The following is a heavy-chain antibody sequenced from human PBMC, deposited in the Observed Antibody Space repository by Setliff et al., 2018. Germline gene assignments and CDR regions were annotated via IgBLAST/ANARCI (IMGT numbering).Heavy chain of an antibody. CDR2: IYNNGAT. CDR3: VRVSKDYDSNGLYGFDI. J-gene: IGHJ3*02. D-gene: IGHD3-22*01. Sequence: PGGSLRLSCAASGFTFSSYWMHWVRQAPGQGLVWVSVIYNNGATYYADSLKGRFTISRDNAKKSLYLQMNSLRAEDTATYYCVRVSKDYDSNGLYGFDIWGQGTMVTVSS. V-gene: IGHV3-74*01. CDR1: GFTFSSYW.